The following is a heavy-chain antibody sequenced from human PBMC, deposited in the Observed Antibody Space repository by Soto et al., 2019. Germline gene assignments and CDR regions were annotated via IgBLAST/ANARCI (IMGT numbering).Heavy chain of an antibody. V-gene: IGHV5-51*01. J-gene: IGHJ6*02. Sequence: GESLKISCIGSGYTFTTYWIGWVRQMPGRGLEWMGIVYPRDSDTRYSPSFQGQVTVSADKSISTAYLQWSSLKASDTAMYYCARLTGSSSGGSHYGVDVWGQGTTGTVSS. CDR1: GYTFTTYW. CDR3: ARLTGSSSGGSHYGVDV. CDR2: VYPRDSDT. D-gene: IGHD6-6*01.